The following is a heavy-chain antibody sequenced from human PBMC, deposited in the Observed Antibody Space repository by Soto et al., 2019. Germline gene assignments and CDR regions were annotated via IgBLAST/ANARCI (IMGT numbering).Heavy chain of an antibody. V-gene: IGHV3-23*01. Sequence: PGGSLRLSCAASGFTFSSHAMGWLRQAPGTEPEWVAFVDGSGADTSYADSVKGRFTISRDNSKNSLYLQMNSLRAEDTAVYYCARDPLSSYYDYIWGSYRYLDYWGQGTLVTVSS. J-gene: IGHJ4*02. D-gene: IGHD3-16*02. CDR3: ARDPLSSYYDYIWGSYRYLDY. CDR1: GFTFSSHA. CDR2: VDGSGADT.